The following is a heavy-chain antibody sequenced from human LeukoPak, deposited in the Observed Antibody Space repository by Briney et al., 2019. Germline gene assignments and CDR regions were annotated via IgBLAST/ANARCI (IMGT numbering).Heavy chain of an antibody. V-gene: IGHV3-53*04. CDR2: IYSGAST. D-gene: IGHD3-10*01. Sequence: PGGSLRLSCAASGFNVSSNYMSWVRQAPGKGLEWVSVIYSGASTYYSDSLKGRFTISRHNSKNTLYLQMNSLRADDTAVYYCARGKSFLDFWGRGTLVTVSS. CDR1: GFNVSSNY. J-gene: IGHJ4*02. CDR3: ARGKSFLDF.